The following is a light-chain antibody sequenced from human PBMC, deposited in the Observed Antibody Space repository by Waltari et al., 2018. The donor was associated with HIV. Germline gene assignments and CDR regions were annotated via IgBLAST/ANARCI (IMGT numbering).Light chain of an antibody. Sequence: QSALTQPPSASGSPGQSVTISCTGSSSDVGGYNYVSWYQQHPGKAPMLIIYEVTKRPSGGPDRFSGSKSGNTASLTVSGLQAEDEADYYCSSYPGSFPWVFGGGTKLTVL. J-gene: IGLJ3*02. CDR3: SSYPGSFPWV. CDR1: SSDVGGYNY. CDR2: EVT. V-gene: IGLV2-8*01.